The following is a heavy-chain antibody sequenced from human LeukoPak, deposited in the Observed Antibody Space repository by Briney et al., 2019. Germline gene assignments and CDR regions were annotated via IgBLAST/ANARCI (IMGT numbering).Heavy chain of an antibody. V-gene: IGHV3-66*01. CDR3: ARDFSSSSGFDY. CDR1: GFTVSSNY. Sequence: GGSLRLSCAASGFTVSSNYMSWVRQAPGKGLEWVSVIYSGGSTYYADSVKGRFTISRDNSKNTLYLQMNSLRAEDTAVYYCARDFSSSSGFDYRGQGTLVTVSS. D-gene: IGHD6-6*01. CDR2: IYSGGST. J-gene: IGHJ4*02.